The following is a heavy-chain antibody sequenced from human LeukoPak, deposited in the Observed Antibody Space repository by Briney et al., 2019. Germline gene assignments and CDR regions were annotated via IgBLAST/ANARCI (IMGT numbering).Heavy chain of an antibody. D-gene: IGHD3-16*01. CDR3: ARDVYAGGAVYWFDP. CDR2: IYTTGST. CDR1: GGSISSGNYF. Sequence: NASQTLSLTCTVSGGSISSGNYFWSWIRQPTGNGLEWIGRIYTTGSTNYNPSLKSRVTISVDTSKNQFSLNLSSVTAADTAVYYCARDVYAGGAVYWFDPWGQGTLVTVSS. J-gene: IGHJ5*02. V-gene: IGHV4-61*02.